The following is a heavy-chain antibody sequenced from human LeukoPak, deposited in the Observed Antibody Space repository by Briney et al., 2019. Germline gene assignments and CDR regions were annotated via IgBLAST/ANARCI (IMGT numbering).Heavy chain of an antibody. CDR3: ARDPSGTSGSYLSYFDY. D-gene: IGHD3-10*01. J-gene: IGHJ4*02. Sequence: GASVKVSFKASGYTFTIYDINWVRQAPGQGLEWMGWINPNSGGTNYAQKFQGWVTMTRDTSISTAYMELSRLRSDDTAVYYCARDPSGTSGSYLSYFDYWGQGTLVTVSS. CDR2: INPNSGGT. CDR1: GYTFTIYD. V-gene: IGHV1-2*04.